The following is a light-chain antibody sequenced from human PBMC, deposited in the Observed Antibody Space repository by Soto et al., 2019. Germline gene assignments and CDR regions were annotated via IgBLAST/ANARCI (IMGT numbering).Light chain of an antibody. CDR3: QRYNDYQYV. CDR1: QSITTW. CDR2: KAI. Sequence: DIQMTQSPSTLSASVGDRVTITCRASQSITTWLAWYQQKPGKAPKLLIYKAINLQSGVPSRFSGSGSGTEFTLTISSLQPDDFRTYYCQRYNDYQYVFGQGTKVDSK. J-gene: IGKJ2*01. V-gene: IGKV1-5*03.